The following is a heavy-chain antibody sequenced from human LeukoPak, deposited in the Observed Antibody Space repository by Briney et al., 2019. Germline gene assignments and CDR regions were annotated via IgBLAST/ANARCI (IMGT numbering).Heavy chain of an antibody. Sequence: KSSETLSLTCTVSGGSISSYYWSWIRQPPGKGLEWIGYIYHSGSTNYNPSLKSRVTISVDTSKNQFSLKLSSVTAADTAVYYCARDSANWFDPWGQGTLVTVSS. J-gene: IGHJ5*02. CDR3: ARDSANWFDP. CDR1: GGSISSYY. V-gene: IGHV4-59*01. CDR2: IYHSGST.